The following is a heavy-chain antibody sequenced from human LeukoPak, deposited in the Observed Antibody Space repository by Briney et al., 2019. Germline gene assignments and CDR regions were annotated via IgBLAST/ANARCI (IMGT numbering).Heavy chain of an antibody. CDR3: AAPLTTVTTSAYYGMDV. CDR1: GYTLTELS. J-gene: IGHJ6*02. V-gene: IGHV1-24*01. CDR2: FDPEDGET. Sequence: ASVKVSCKVSGYTLTELSMHWVRQAPGKGLEWMGGFDPEDGETIYAQKFQGRVTMTEDTSTDTAYMELSSLRPEDTAVYYCAAPLTTVTTSAYYGMDVWGQGTTVTVSS. D-gene: IGHD4-17*01.